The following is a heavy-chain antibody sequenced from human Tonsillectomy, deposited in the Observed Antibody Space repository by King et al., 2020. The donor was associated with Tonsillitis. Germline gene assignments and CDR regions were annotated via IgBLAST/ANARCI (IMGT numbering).Heavy chain of an antibody. CDR3: ARDQGGGYDVVGGRYFYSGMDV. CDR2: IYYSGRT. J-gene: IGHJ6*02. D-gene: IGHD5-12*01. Sequence: QLQESGPGLVKPSETLSLTCTVSSGSVSRGSYYWSWIRQPPGKGLEWIGYIYYSGRTNYNPSLKSRVSISVDTSKNQFSLKLSSVTAADSAVYYCARDQGGGYDVVGGRYFYSGMDVWGQGTTVTVSS. CDR1: SGSVSRGSYY. V-gene: IGHV4-61*01.